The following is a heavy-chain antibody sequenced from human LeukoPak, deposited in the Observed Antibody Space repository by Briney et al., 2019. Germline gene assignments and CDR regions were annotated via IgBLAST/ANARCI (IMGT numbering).Heavy chain of an antibody. Sequence: GGSLRLSCAVSGITLSNYGMSWVRQAPGKGLEWVAVISDSGGRTNYADSVKGRFTISRDNPKNTIYLQMTSLRAEDTAVYFCAKRGVVIRVILVGFHKEAYYFVSWGQGALVTVSS. CDR1: GITLSNYG. D-gene: IGHD3-10*01. V-gene: IGHV3-23*01. CDR2: ISDSGGRT. J-gene: IGHJ4*02. CDR3: AKRGVVIRVILVGFHKEAYYFVS.